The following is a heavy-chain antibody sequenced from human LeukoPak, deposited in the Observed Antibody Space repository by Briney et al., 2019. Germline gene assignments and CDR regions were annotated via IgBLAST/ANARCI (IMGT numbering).Heavy chain of an antibody. CDR1: GYTFTSYY. CDR2: INPSGGST. V-gene: IGHV1-46*01. CDR3: ARDIVEVVAATAVGPVQYYYYGMDV. D-gene: IGHD2-15*01. Sequence: ASVKVSCKASGYTFTSYYMHWVRQAPGQGLEWMGIINPSGGSTSYAQKFQGRVTMTRDTSTSTVYMELSSLRSEDTAVYYCARDIVEVVAATAVGPVQYYYYGMDVWGQGTTVTVSS. J-gene: IGHJ6*02.